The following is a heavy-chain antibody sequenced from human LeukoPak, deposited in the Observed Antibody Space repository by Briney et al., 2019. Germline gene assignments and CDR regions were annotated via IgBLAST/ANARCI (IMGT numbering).Heavy chain of an antibody. Sequence: GGSLRLSCAASGFPFSDYWMDWVRQAPGKGMEWVANIKQDGSEGYYADSVKGRFTISRDNAKSSPYLQMNSLRAEDTAVYYCSRSLDYWGQGALVTVSS. CDR3: SRSLDY. CDR1: GFPFSDYW. CDR2: IKQDGSEG. J-gene: IGHJ4*02. V-gene: IGHV3-7*01.